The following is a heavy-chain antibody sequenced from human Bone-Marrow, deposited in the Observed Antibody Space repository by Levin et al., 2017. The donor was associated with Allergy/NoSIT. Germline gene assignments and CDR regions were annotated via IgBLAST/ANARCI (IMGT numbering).Heavy chain of an antibody. V-gene: IGHV3-23*01. CDR1: GFTFSNYA. CDR3: AKVFWSGYSLDYFDY. CDR2: ISGSGGST. Sequence: PGESLKISCAASGFTFSNYAMSWVRQAPGRGLEWVSFISGSGGSTYYADSVKGRFTISRDNSKNTLCLQMNSLRAEDTAVYYCAKVFWSGYSLDYFDYWGQGTLVTVSS. J-gene: IGHJ4*02. D-gene: IGHD3-3*01.